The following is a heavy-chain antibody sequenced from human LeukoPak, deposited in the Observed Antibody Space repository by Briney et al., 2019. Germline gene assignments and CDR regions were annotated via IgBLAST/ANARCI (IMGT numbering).Heavy chain of an antibody. CDR1: GFTFSSYE. CDR3: ARGTNAYPGTDY. V-gene: IGHV3-48*03. J-gene: IGHJ4*02. D-gene: IGHD1-14*01. Sequence: PGGSLRLSCAASGFTFSSYEMNWVRQAPGKGLEWVSYISSSGSTIYYADSVKGRFTISRDNAKNSLYLQMNSLRAEDTAVYYCARGTNAYPGTDYWGQGTLVTVSS. CDR2: ISSSGSTI.